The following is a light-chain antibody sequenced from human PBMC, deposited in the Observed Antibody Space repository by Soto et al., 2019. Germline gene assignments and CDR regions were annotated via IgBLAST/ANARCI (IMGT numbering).Light chain of an antibody. V-gene: IGKV3D-20*02. CDR2: GAS. CDR1: QSVSSRF. J-gene: IGKJ4*01. CDR3: QQRSNRPPLT. Sequence: ELVWTQSPGTLYLSQGERATLSCRARQSVSSRFLSWYQQKPAQSPRLLPYGASGRATGIPDRFSGTESGTDFTLTTSSLEPEDFAVYYGQQRSNRPPLTFGGGTKV.